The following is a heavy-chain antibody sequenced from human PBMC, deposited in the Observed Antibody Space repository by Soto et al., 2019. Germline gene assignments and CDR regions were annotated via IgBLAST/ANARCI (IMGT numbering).Heavy chain of an antibody. CDR1: GYTFTSYG. D-gene: IGHD3-3*01. CDR2: INADNGHT. V-gene: IGHV1-18*01. J-gene: IGHJ4*02. Sequence: ASVKVSCKASGYTFTSYGVSWVRQAPGQGLEWVGWINADNGHTNYAQKFQGRVTITADSSTTTAYMDLRNLRSDDTATYYCARDIGYDVDYWGQGTLVTVSS. CDR3: ARDIGYDVDY.